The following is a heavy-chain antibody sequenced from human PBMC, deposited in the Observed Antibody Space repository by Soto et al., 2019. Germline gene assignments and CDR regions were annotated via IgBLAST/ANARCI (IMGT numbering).Heavy chain of an antibody. D-gene: IGHD6-6*01. CDR3: ARVPHRFRSSSNYI. CDR2: ITYDGSNK. J-gene: IGHJ4*02. Sequence: PGGSLRLSCQASGFNFDNYGMHWVRQAPGKGLEWVAVITYDGSNKYYADSVKGRFTISRDNSKNTLYLQMNSLRAEDTAMYYCARVPHRFRSSSNYIWGQGTLVTVSS. CDR1: GFNFDNYG. V-gene: IGHV3-30*03.